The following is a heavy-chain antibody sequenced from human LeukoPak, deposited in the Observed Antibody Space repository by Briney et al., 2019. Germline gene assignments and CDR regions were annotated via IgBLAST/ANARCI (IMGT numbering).Heavy chain of an antibody. CDR1: GFTFSSYG. CDR3: ARDRENYYDSSGYSNPDY. CDR2: ISYDGSNK. D-gene: IGHD3-22*01. Sequence: GGSLRLSCTASGFTFSSYGMHWVRQAPGKGLGWVAVISYDGSNKYYADSVKGRFTISRDNSKNTLYLQMNSLRAEDTAVYYCARDRENYYDSSGYSNPDYWGQGTLVTVSS. V-gene: IGHV3-30*03. J-gene: IGHJ4*02.